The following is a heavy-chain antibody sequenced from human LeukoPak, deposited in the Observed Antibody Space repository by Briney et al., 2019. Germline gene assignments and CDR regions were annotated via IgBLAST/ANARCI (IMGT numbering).Heavy chain of an antibody. CDR1: GYTFTSNY. D-gene: IGHD3-22*01. J-gene: IGHJ4*02. Sequence: ASVKVSCKAFGYTFTSNYMHWVRQAPGQGPEWMGVISPSGGSTTYAQKFQGRVTLTRDMSTSTAYMELRSLRSDDTAVYYCARDYYDSSGYYVRGLPDYWGQGTLVTVSS. V-gene: IGHV1-46*01. CDR2: ISPSGGST. CDR3: ARDYYDSSGYYVRGLPDY.